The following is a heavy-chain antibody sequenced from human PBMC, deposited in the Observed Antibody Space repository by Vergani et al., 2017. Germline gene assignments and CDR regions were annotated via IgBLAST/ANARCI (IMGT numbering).Heavy chain of an antibody. CDR3: ALEWNYYPDY. CDR1: GFPFSTYG. CDR2: IQKDGIDK. Sequence: QVQLVESGGGVVQPGESLTLSCAASGFPFSTYGMHWVRQAPGKGLEWVAFIQKDGIDKFYADSVRGRFTISRDISKNTVYLQMNSLRLEDTAVYYCALEWNYYPDYWGQGTLVAVSS. V-gene: IGHV3-30*02. D-gene: IGHD1-7*01. J-gene: IGHJ4*02.